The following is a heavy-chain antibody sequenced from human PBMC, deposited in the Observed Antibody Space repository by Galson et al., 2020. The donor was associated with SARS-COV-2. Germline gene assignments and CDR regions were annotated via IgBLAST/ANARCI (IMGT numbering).Heavy chain of an antibody. D-gene: IGHD2-15*01. CDR3: ARAGCGTSCHDS. Sequence: SETLSLTCIVSGGSLRHYYWSWIRQPPGKGLEWIGYIHYSGAANYNPSVTSRITMSVDLSKNQFSLDVRSVTTADTAVYYCARAGCGTSCHDSWGQGTLVTVSS. CDR1: GGSLRHYY. J-gene: IGHJ5*01. V-gene: IGHV4-59*01. CDR2: IHYSGAA.